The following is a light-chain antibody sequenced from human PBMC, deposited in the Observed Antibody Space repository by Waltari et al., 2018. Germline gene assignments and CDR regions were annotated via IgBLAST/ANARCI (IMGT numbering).Light chain of an antibody. CDR1: KSVSNN. Sequence: EIVMKQSPAIMSVSPGERATLSCRASKSVSNNVAWYQQKPGQAPRLLIYGASARATRVPARFSGSGSGTDFTLTISSLQSEDFAVYFCQHYNAWPRAFGQGTRVEIK. CDR2: GAS. V-gene: IGKV3-15*01. J-gene: IGKJ1*01. CDR3: QHYNAWPRA.